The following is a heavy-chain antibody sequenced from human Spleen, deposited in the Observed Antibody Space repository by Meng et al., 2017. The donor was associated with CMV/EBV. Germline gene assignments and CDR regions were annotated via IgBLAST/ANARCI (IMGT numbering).Heavy chain of an antibody. J-gene: IGHJ4*02. CDR3: ARAPGSSLDY. Sequence: QVQLVQSGAEVKKPGASVRVSCKASGYTFTSYYMHWVRQAPGQGLEWMGLINPSGGSTSYAQKSQGRVTMTRDTSTSTVYMELSSLRSEDTAVYYCARAPGSSLDYWGQGTLVTVSS. CDR1: GYTFTSYY. D-gene: IGHD2-2*01. V-gene: IGHV1-46*01. CDR2: INPSGGST.